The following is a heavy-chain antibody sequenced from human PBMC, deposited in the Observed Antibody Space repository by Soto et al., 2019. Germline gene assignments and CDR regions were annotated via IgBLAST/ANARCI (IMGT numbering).Heavy chain of an antibody. CDR2: ISYDGSNK. J-gene: IGHJ6*02. CDR1: GFTFSSYA. CDR3: ARDDTIVVPARTTYYYYGMDV. V-gene: IGHV3-30-3*01. Sequence: GGSLRLSCAASGFTFSSYAMHWVRQAPGKGLEWVAVISYDGSNKYYADSVKGRFTISRDNSKNTLYLQMNSLRAEDTAVYYCARDDTIVVPARTTYYYYGMDVWGQGTTVTVSS. D-gene: IGHD2-2*01.